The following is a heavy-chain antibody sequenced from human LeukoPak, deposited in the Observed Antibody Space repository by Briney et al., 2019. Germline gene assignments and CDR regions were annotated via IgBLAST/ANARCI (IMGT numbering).Heavy chain of an antibody. CDR1: GFTFSTYW. CDR2: INQDGGEK. Sequence: SGGSLRLSCAASGFTFSTYWMSWVRQAPGKGLEWVANINQDGGEKYYVDSVKGRFTISRDNAKNSLYLQMSSLRAEDTAVYYCARGDKFSGDYWGQGTLVTVSS. D-gene: IGHD2-15*01. J-gene: IGHJ4*02. V-gene: IGHV3-7*04. CDR3: ARGDKFSGDY.